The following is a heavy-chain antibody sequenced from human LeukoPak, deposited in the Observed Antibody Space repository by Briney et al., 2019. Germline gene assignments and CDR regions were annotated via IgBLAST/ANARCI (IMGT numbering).Heavy chain of an antibody. J-gene: IGHJ6*03. D-gene: IGHD4-17*01. Sequence: SETLSLTCTVSGGSISSSSYYWSWIRQPAGKGLEWIGRIYTSGTTNYNPSLKSRVTISVDKSKNQFSLKLSSVTAADTAVYYCARDVNGDYSYYYYMDVWGKGTTVTVSS. CDR3: ARDVNGDYSYYYYMDV. CDR1: GGSISSSSYY. V-gene: IGHV4-61*02. CDR2: IYTSGTT.